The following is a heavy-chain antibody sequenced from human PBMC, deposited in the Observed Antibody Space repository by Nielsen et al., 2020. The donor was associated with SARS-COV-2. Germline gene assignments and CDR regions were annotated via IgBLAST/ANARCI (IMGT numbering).Heavy chain of an antibody. D-gene: IGHD2-15*01. CDR3: VVAAIT. Sequence: IRQPPGKGLEWVSAISGSGGSTYYADSVKGRFTISRDNSKNTLYLQMNSLRAEDTAVYYCVVAAITWGQGTLVTVSS. J-gene: IGHJ4*02. V-gene: IGHV3-23*01. CDR2: ISGSGGST.